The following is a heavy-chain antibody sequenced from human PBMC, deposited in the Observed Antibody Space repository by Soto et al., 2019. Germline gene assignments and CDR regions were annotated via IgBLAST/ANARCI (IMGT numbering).Heavy chain of an antibody. V-gene: IGHV1-18*01. Sequence: GASVKVSCKASGYTFTSYGISWVRQAPGQGLEWMGWISAYNGNTNYAQKLQGRVTMTTDTSTSTAYMELRSLRSDDTAVYYCARDDIVLMVYAIGVTDKKFDIWGQGTMVTVSS. J-gene: IGHJ3*02. CDR1: GYTFTSYG. CDR3: ARDDIVLMVYAIGVTDKKFDI. CDR2: ISAYNGNT. D-gene: IGHD2-8*01.